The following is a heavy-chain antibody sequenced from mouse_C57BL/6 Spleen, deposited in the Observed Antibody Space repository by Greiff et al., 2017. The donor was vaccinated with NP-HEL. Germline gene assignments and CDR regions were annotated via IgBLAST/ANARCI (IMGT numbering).Heavy chain of an antibody. CDR1: GYTFTSYG. CDR2: IYPRSGNT. J-gene: IGHJ3*01. V-gene: IGHV1-81*01. Sequence: QVHVKQSGAELARPGASVKLSCKASGYTFTSYGISWVKQRTGQGLEWIGEIYPRSGNTYYNEKFKGKATLTADKSSSTAYMELRSLTSEDAAVYFCARGGSSGYERTWFAYWGQGTLVTVSA. D-gene: IGHD3-2*02. CDR3: ARGGSSGYERTWFAY.